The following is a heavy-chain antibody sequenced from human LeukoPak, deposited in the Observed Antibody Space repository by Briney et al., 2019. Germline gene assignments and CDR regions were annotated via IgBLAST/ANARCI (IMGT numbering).Heavy chain of an antibody. CDR3: ARGYCSGGSCYEFYYFDY. J-gene: IGHJ4*02. Sequence: GGSLRLSCAASGFTFSSYAMHWVRQAPGKGLEWVAVISYDGSNKYYADSVKGRFTISRDNSKNTLYLQMNSLRAEDTAVYYCARGYCSGGSCYEFYYFDYWGQGTLVTVSS. D-gene: IGHD2-15*01. V-gene: IGHV3-30-3*01. CDR2: ISYDGSNK. CDR1: GFTFSSYA.